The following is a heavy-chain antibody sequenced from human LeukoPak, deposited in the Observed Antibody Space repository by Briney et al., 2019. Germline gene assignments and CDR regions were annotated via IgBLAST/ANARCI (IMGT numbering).Heavy chain of an antibody. CDR1: GYSISSGYY. D-gene: IGHD6-19*01. V-gene: IGHV4-38-2*02. CDR3: AGSPRGYSSGWYRWGEFDY. J-gene: IGHJ4*02. Sequence: KPSETLSLTCTVSGYSISSGYYWGWIRQPPGKGLEWIGSIYHSGSTYYNPSLKSRVTISVDTSKNQFSLKLSSVTAADTAVYYCAGSPRGYSSGWYRWGEFDYWGQGTLVTVSS. CDR2: IYHSGST.